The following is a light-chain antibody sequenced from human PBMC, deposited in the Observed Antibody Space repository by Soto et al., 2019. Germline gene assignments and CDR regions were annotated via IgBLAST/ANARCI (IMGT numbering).Light chain of an antibody. J-gene: IGKJ5*01. Sequence: TQSPGTLSLSPGERATLTCRAGQGVTTNFAWYQQKSGQSPRLLIYDVSIRATGVPARFSATGSETDFTLTISGLQSGDSAVYFCQQYNNWPFSFGQGTRLEI. V-gene: IGKV3-15*01. CDR3: QQYNNWPFS. CDR2: DVS. CDR1: QGVTTN.